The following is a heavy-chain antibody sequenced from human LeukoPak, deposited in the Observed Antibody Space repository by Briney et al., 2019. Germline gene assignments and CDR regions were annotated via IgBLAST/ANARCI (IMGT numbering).Heavy chain of an antibody. D-gene: IGHD6-13*01. CDR2: ISISDSYI. CDR3: ATDRPGIAGNYAFDH. J-gene: IGHJ4*02. Sequence: GGSLRLSCAASGFTFSSYSMNWVRQAPGKGLEWVSSISISDSYIYYADSVKGRFTISRDNAKNSLYLQMSSLRAEDTAMYYCATDRPGIAGNYAFDHWGQGTLVTVSS. CDR1: GFTFSSYS. V-gene: IGHV3-21*01.